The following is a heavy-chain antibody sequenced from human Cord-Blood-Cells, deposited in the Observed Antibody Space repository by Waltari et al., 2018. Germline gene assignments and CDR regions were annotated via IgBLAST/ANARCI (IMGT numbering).Heavy chain of an antibody. D-gene: IGHD1-1*01. Sequence: QVQLVESGGGVVQPGRSLRLSCAASGFTFSSYGMPWVRRAPGKGLEWVAVIWYDGSNKYYADSVKGRFTISRDNSKNTLYLQMNSLRAEDTAMYYCAKGGASKLAFFDYWGQGTLVTVSS. V-gene: IGHV3-30*18. CDR1: GFTFSSYG. CDR3: AKGGASKLAFFDY. CDR2: IWYDGSNK. J-gene: IGHJ4*02.